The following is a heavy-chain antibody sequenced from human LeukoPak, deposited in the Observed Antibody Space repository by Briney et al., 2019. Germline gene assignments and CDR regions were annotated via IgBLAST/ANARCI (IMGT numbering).Heavy chain of an antibody. D-gene: IGHD5-24*01. Sequence: SETLSLTCAVYGGSFSGYYWSWIRQPPGKGLEWIGEINHSGSTNYNPSLKSRVTISVDTSKNQFSLKLSSVTAADTAVYYCASRDGYNEGFDYWGQGTLVTVSS. J-gene: IGHJ4*02. CDR2: INHSGST. CDR1: GGSFSGYY. V-gene: IGHV4-34*01. CDR3: ASRDGYNEGFDY.